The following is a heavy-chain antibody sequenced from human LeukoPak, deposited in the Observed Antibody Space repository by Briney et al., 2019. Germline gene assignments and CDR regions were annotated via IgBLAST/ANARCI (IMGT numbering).Heavy chain of an antibody. V-gene: IGHV3-66*01. J-gene: IGHJ4*02. CDR2: LYSGGGT. Sequence: PGGSLRLSCAASGFCVSSNYMSWVRQPPGKGLEWVSILYSGGGTYYADSVKGRFTISRDSPKNTVYLQMNSLGAEDTAVYYCARARSGSYNDAADYWGQGTLVTVSS. D-gene: IGHD1-26*01. CDR3: ARARSGSYNDAADY. CDR1: GFCVSSNY.